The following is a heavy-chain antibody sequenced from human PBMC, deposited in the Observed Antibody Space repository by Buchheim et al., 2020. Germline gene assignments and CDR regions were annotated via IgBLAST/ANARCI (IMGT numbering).Heavy chain of an antibody. D-gene: IGHD2-8*01. V-gene: IGHV3-7*01. CDR2: IKQDGSEK. CDR1: GFTFSSYW. Sequence: EVQLVESGGGLVQPGGSLRLSCAASGFTFSSYWMSWVRQAPGKGLEWVANIKQDGSEKYYVDSVKGRFTISRDNAKTSLYLQMNSPRAEDTAVYYCARDRNCTNGVYTNWYFDLWGRGTL. CDR3: ARDRNCTNGVYTNWYFDL. J-gene: IGHJ2*01.